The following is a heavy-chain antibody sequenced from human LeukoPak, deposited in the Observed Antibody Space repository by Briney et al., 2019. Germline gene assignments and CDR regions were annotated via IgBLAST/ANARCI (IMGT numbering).Heavy chain of an antibody. J-gene: IGHJ4*02. CDR1: GFTFTRRG. V-gene: IGHV1-18*01. Sequence: ASVKVSCKASGFTFTRRGISWMRQAPGQGLEWMGWVSAYSTNTNYAQNFQGRVTMTTDTVTSTAYMELRSLRSDDTAVYYCARDRGYSGSYGAEELDYWGQGTLVTVSS. D-gene: IGHD1-26*01. CDR2: VSAYSTNT. CDR3: ARDRGYSGSYGAEELDY.